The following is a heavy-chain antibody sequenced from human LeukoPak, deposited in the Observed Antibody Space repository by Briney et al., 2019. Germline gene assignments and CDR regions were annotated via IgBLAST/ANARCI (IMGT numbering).Heavy chain of an antibody. D-gene: IGHD3-22*01. CDR1: GYTFTSYD. CDR2: INPNSGGT. V-gene: IGHV1-2*02. Sequence: ASVKVSCKASGYTFTSYDINWVRQATGQGLEWMGWINPNSGGTNYAQKFQGRVTMTRDTSISTAYMELSRLRSDDTAVYHCARDGSNYDSSGYYYIPLGYWGQGTLVTVSS. CDR3: ARDGSNYDSSGYYYIPLGY. J-gene: IGHJ4*02.